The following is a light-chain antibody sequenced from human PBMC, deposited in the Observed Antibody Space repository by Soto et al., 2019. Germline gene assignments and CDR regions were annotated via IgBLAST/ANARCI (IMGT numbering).Light chain of an antibody. CDR1: SSDVGSYNL. V-gene: IGLV2-23*02. CDR3: CSYGGSYV. J-gene: IGLJ1*01. CDR2: EVS. Sequence: QSVLTQPASVSGSPGQSITISCTGTSSDVGSYNLVSWYQQHPGKAPKVTIYEVSKRPSGVSNRFSGSKSGNTASLTISGLQAEDEADYYCCSYGGSYVFGPGTKVTVL.